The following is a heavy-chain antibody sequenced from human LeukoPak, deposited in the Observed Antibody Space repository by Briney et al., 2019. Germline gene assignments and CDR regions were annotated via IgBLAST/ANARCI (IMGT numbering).Heavy chain of an antibody. Sequence: SETLSLTCAVSGDSISYESYYWNWIRQAPGKSPEWIGNIYRGRTRLNPSLTSRVATSVDMSKSQVSLSLTSVTAADTAIYYCAGEGEYGDSYSWGQGALVIVSA. J-gene: IGHJ5*02. V-gene: IGHV4-30-2*01. CDR1: GDSISYESYY. CDR3: AGEGEYGDSYS. D-gene: IGHD2-21*01. CDR2: IYRGRT.